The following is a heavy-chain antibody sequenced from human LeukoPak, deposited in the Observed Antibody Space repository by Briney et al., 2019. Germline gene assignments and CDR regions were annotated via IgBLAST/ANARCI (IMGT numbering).Heavy chain of an antibody. CDR1: GYTFTSYA. J-gene: IGHJ4*02. Sequence: GASVKVSCKASGYTFTSYAMHWVRQAPGQRLEWMGWINAGNGNTKYSQKFQGRVTITRDTSASTAYMELSSLRSEDTAVYYCARSEDHYGSGTYYIVDYWGQGTLVTVSS. V-gene: IGHV1-3*01. D-gene: IGHD3-10*01. CDR3: ARSEDHYGSGTYYIVDY. CDR2: INAGNGNT.